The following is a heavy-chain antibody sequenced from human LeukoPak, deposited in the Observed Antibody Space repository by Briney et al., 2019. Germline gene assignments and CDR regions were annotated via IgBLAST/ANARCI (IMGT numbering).Heavy chain of an antibody. CDR1: GGSLSSNY. J-gene: IGHJ4*02. V-gene: IGHV4-59*01. Sequence: PSETLSLTCTVSGGSLSSNYWSWIRQPPGKGLEWIGYIYYSGSTNYNPSLKSRVTISVDTSKNQFSLKLSSVTAADTAVYYCARSKDILTGYCFDYWGQGTLVTVSS. D-gene: IGHD3-9*01. CDR2: IYYSGST. CDR3: ARSKDILTGYCFDY.